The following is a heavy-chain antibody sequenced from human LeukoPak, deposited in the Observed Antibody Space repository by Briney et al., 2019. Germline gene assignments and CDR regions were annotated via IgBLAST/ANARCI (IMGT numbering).Heavy chain of an antibody. J-gene: IGHJ4*02. CDR3: ARDIVVVPAAVGGGY. V-gene: IGHV1-46*01. D-gene: IGHD2-2*01. CDR2: INPSGGST. Sequence: ASVKVSCKASGGTFSSYAISWVRQAPGQGLEWMGIINPSGGSTSYAQKFQGRVTMTRDMSTSTVYMELSSLRSEDTAVYYCARDIVVVPAAVGGGYWGQGTLVTVSS. CDR1: GGTFSSYA.